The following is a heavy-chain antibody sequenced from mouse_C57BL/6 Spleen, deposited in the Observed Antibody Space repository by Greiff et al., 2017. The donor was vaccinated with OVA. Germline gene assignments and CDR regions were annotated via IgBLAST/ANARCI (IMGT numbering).Heavy chain of an antibody. Sequence: VQLQQSGPELVKPGASVKISCKASGYTFTDYYMNWVKQSHGKSLEWIGDINPNNGGTSYNQKFKGKATLTVDKSSSTAYMELRSLTSEDSAVXYCTLGFDYWGQGTTLTVSS. V-gene: IGHV1-26*01. CDR1: GYTFTDYY. CDR3: TLGFDY. J-gene: IGHJ2*01. CDR2: INPNNGGT.